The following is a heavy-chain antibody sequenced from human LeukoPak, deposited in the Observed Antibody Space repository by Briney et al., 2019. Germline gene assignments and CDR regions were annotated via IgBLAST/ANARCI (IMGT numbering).Heavy chain of an antibody. D-gene: IGHD3-22*01. Sequence: PSETLSLTCAVSGASISGSGYYLGWIRQPPGKGLEWIGNIYYTGSTYYNSSLQSRVTISIDMSKNQFSLKLTSVTAADTAVYYCATNYYDSSGYYLGEYFHHWGQGTLVTVSS. V-gene: IGHV4-39*01. CDR2: IYYTGST. CDR1: GASISGSGYY. CDR3: ATNYYDSSGYYLGEYFHH. J-gene: IGHJ1*01.